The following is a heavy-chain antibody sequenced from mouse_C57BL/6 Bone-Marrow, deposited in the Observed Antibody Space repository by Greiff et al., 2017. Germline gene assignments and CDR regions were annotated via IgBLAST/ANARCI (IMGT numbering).Heavy chain of an antibody. D-gene: IGHD1-1*01. CDR3: TTTVVAKDYFDY. J-gene: IGHJ2*01. CDR1: GFNIKDDY. Sequence: VQLKQSGAELVRPGASVKLSCTASGFNIKDDYMHWVKQRPEQGLEWIGWIDPENGDTEYASKFQGKATITADTSSNTAYLQLSSLTSEDTAVYYCTTTVVAKDYFDYRGQGTTLTVSS. V-gene: IGHV14-4*01. CDR2: IDPENGDT.